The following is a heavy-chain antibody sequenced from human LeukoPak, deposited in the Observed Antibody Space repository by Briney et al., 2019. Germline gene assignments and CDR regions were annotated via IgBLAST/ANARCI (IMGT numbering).Heavy chain of an antibody. J-gene: IGHJ4*02. Sequence: GGSLRLSCAASGFTFSSYWMHWVRQAPGKGLVWVSRINSDGSDTTYADSVKGRFTISRDNAKNTLYVEMNSLRAEDTAVYYCHTYYYDSSGSRYFDYWGQGTLVTVSS. D-gene: IGHD3-22*01. CDR2: INSDGSDT. CDR3: HTYYYDSSGSRYFDY. CDR1: GFTFSSYW. V-gene: IGHV3-74*01.